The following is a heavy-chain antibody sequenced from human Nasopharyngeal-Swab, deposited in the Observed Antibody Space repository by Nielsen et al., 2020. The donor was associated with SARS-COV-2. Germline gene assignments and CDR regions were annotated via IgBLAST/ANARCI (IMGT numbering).Heavy chain of an antibody. CDR1: GFTFSSYA. CDR3: AKGGLWSSSSHYYGMDV. Sequence: GASLKISCAASGFTFSSYAMSWVRQAPGKGLEWVSAISGSGGSTYYADSVKGRFTISRDNSKNTLYLQMNSLRAEDTAVYYCAKGGLWSSSSHYYGMDVWGQGTTVTVSS. V-gene: IGHV3-23*01. CDR2: ISGSGGST. D-gene: IGHD6-13*01. J-gene: IGHJ6*02.